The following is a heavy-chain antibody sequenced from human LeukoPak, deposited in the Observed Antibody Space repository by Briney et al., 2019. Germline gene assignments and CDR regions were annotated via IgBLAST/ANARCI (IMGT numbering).Heavy chain of an antibody. J-gene: IGHJ3*02. CDR1: GFTFSYYE. D-gene: IGHD2-2*01. CDR2: ISNSGATI. V-gene: IGHV3-48*03. Sequence: GGSLRLSCAASGFTFSYYEMNWVRQAPGKGLEWVSYISNSGATIYYADSVKGRFTISRDNSKNTLYLQMSSLRVEDTAVYYCAKCSATCYANAFDIWGQGTMVTVSS. CDR3: AKCSATCYANAFDI.